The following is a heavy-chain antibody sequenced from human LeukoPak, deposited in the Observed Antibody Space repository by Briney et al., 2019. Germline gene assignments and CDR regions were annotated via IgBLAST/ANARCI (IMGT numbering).Heavy chain of an antibody. J-gene: IGHJ6*02. Sequence: PGGSLRLSCATSGFTFSSYAMSWVRQAPGKGLEWVSTIDGSGGRTYYADSVKGRFIISRDNSKNTLYLQMNSLRAEDTAVYYCAGCSAGKCYVYYGMDVWGQGTTVTVSS. CDR1: GFTFSSYA. D-gene: IGHD2-15*01. CDR3: AGCSAGKCYVYYGMDV. CDR2: IDGSGGRT. V-gene: IGHV3-23*01.